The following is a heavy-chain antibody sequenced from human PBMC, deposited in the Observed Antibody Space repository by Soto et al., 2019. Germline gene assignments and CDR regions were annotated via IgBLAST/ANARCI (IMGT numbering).Heavy chain of an antibody. J-gene: IGHJ4*02. V-gene: IGHV1-69*13. D-gene: IGHD3-3*01. Sequence: SVKVSCKASGGTFSSYAISWVRQAPGQGLEWTGGIIPIFGTANYAQKFQGRVTITADESTSTAYMELSSLRSEDTAVYYCARAFFEDYDFWSGSFDYWGQGTLVTVS. CDR2: IIPIFGTA. CDR3: ARAFFEDYDFWSGSFDY. CDR1: GGTFSSYA.